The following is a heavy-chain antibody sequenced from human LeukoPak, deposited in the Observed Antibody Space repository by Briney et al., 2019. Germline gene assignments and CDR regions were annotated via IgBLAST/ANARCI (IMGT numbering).Heavy chain of an antibody. V-gene: IGHV1-69*04. CDR2: IIPILGIA. D-gene: IGHD5-12*01. CDR3: ARAVLSGYDYGPPFDY. Sequence: SVKVSCKASGGTFSSYAISWVRQAPGQGLEWMGRIIPILGIANYAQKFQGRVTITADKSTSTAYMELSSLRSEDTAVYYCARAVLSGYDYGPPFDYWGQGTLVTVSS. CDR1: GGTFSSYA. J-gene: IGHJ4*02.